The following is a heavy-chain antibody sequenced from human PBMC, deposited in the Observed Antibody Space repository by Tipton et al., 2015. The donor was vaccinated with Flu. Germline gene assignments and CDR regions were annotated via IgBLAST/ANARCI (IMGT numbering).Heavy chain of an antibody. CDR2: IKRDESEK. Sequence: SLRLSCTASGFTFSNYWMSWVRQAPGKGLEWVANIKRDESEKYYVDSVKGRFTISRDNAKNSLYLQMDSLRAEDTAVYYCVRESDCGGDCYHDAFDIWGRGAMVTVSS. CDR3: VRESDCGGDCYHDAFDI. D-gene: IGHD2-21*01. J-gene: IGHJ3*02. V-gene: IGHV3-7*01. CDR1: GFTFSNYW.